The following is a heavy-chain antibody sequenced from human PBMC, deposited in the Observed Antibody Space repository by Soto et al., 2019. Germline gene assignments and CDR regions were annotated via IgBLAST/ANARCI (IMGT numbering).Heavy chain of an antibody. D-gene: IGHD4-17*01. CDR2: VNSDGSTI. Sequence: GGSLRLSCAASGFTFSRDWMHWVRQAPGKGLVWVSRVNSDGSTINYADSVKGRFTISRDNSKNTLYLQMNSLRAEDTAVYYCAKDGARSTWQDYWGQGTLVTVSS. CDR3: AKDGARSTWQDY. V-gene: IGHV3-74*01. CDR1: GFTFSRDW. J-gene: IGHJ4*02.